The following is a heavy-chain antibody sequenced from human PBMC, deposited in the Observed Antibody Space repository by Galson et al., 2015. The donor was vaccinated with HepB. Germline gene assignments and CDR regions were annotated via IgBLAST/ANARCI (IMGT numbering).Heavy chain of an antibody. D-gene: IGHD6-13*01. CDR2: IRSKATNYAA. V-gene: IGHV3-73*01. CDR1: EFTFSGSP. J-gene: IGHJ4*02. CDR3: VRSGDFSGYSSR. Sequence: SLRLSCAASEFTFSGSPIHWVRQASGRGPEWIGHIRSKATNYAALYVPSLKGRFTISRDDSKNMAYLHMRSLKTDDTAVYYCVRSGDFSGYSSRWGQGTLVTVSS.